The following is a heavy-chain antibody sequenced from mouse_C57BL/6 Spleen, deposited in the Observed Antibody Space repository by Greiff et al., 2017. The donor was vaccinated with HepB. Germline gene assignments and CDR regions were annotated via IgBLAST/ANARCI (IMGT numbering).Heavy chain of an antibody. V-gene: IGHV1-82*01. CDR1: GYAFSSSW. J-gene: IGHJ3*01. D-gene: IGHD3-2*02. Sequence: VKLVESGPELVKPGASVKISCKASGYAFSSSWMNWVKQRPGKGLEWIGRIYPGDGDTNYNGKFKGKATLTADKSSSTAYMQLSSLTSEDSAVYFCARATAQAPWFAYWGQGTLVTVSA. CDR3: ARATAQAPWFAY. CDR2: IYPGDGDT.